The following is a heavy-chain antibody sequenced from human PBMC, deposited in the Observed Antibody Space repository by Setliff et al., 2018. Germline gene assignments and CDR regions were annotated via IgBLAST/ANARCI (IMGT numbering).Heavy chain of an antibody. V-gene: IGHV3-48*03. D-gene: IGHD2-2*01. CDR1: GFTFSSYE. Sequence: PGGSLRLSCAASGFTFSSYEMNWVRQAPGKGLEWVSYISSSGSTIYYADSVKGRFTISRDNAKNSLYLQMNSLRAEDMALYYCAKDQKLYYYHRAKNLWGQGTLVTVSS. CDR3: AKDQKLYYYHRAKNL. J-gene: IGHJ4*02. CDR2: ISSSGSTI.